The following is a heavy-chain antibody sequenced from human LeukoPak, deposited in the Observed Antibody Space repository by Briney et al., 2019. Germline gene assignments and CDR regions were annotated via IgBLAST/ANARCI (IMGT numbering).Heavy chain of an antibody. D-gene: IGHD3-3*01. Sequence: PSETLSLTCAVSGGSISSSNWWSWVRQPPGKGLEWIGEIYHSGSTNYNPSLKSRVTISLDKSKNQFSLKLTSVTAADTAVYYCARGLVAYDFWSGYLYYFDYWGQGTLVTVSS. V-gene: IGHV4-4*02. CDR3: ARGLVAYDFWSGYLYYFDY. CDR2: IYHSGST. CDR1: GGSISSSNW. J-gene: IGHJ4*02.